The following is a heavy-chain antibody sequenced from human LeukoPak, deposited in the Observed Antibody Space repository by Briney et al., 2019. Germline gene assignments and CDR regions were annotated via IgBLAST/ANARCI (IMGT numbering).Heavy chain of an antibody. Sequence: ASVKVSCKSSGYTFTGYYMHWVRQAPGQGLEWMGWINPKSGGTNYAQKFQGRVTMTRDTSIHTAYMELSRLRSDDTAVYYCARINYYDGSGFYRDYWGQGTLVTVSS. D-gene: IGHD3-22*01. J-gene: IGHJ4*02. CDR3: ARINYYDGSGFYRDY. V-gene: IGHV1-2*02. CDR1: GYTFTGYY. CDR2: INPKSGGT.